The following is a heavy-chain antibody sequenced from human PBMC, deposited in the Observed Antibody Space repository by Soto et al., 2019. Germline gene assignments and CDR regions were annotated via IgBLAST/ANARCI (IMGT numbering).Heavy chain of an antibody. V-gene: IGHV4-61*01. CDR2: IYYSGST. Sequence: PSETLSLTCTVSGGSVSSGSYYWSWIRQPPGKGLEWIGYIYYSGSTNYNPSLKSRVTISVDTSKNQFSLKLSSVTAADTAVYYCARENYYYGMDVWGQGTTVT. CDR3: ARENYYYGMDV. J-gene: IGHJ6*02. CDR1: GGSVSSGSYY.